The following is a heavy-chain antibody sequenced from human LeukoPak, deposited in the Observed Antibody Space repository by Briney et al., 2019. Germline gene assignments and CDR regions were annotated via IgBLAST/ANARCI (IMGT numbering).Heavy chain of an antibody. D-gene: IGHD7-27*01. V-gene: IGHV1-2*02. Sequence: ASVKVSCKASGYTFTGHYMHWVRQAPGQALEWMGWIHAGTGDTNYAQKFQGRFTMTRDTSINTLYMEPNRLTSDDTAVYFCARDENWGPDYWGQGTLVTVSS. CDR2: IHAGTGDT. CDR3: ARDENWGPDY. CDR1: GYTFTGHY. J-gene: IGHJ4*02.